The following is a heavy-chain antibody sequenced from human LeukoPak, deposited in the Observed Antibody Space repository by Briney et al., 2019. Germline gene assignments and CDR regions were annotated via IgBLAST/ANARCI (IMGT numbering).Heavy chain of an antibody. J-gene: IGHJ4*02. CDR1: GFTFSNYA. CDR2: LSGSGVGT. D-gene: IGHD4-23*01. CDR3: AKVYSRDYGGNSFFDY. V-gene: IGHV3-23*01. Sequence: PGGSLRLSCAASGFTFSNYAMSWVRHAPGKGLEWVSLLSGSGVGTYYADSVKGRFTISRDNSKNTLYLQMNSLRAEDTAVYYCAKVYSRDYGGNSFFDYWGQGTLVTVSS.